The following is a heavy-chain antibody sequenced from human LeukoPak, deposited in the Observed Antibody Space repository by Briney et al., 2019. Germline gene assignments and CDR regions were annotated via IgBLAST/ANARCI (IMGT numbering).Heavy chain of an antibody. J-gene: IGHJ5*02. D-gene: IGHD3-16*01. Sequence: SETLSLTCTVSGDSISSDYWIWIREPAGRGVEWIGRIYYSGSTSYPPSLKSRVTMSIDTSKNQFSLKLSSVTAADTAVDYCARGGDWFDPWGQGTLVTVSS. CDR3: ARGGDWFDP. CDR1: GDSISSDY. CDR2: IYYSGST. V-gene: IGHV4-4*07.